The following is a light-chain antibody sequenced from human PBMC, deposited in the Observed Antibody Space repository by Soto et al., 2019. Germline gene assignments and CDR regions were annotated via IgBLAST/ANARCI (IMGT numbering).Light chain of an antibody. Sequence: QSALTQPRSVSGSPGQSVTISCTGTSSDVGGYNYVSWYQQHPGKAPKLMIYDVSKRPSGVPDRFSGSKSGNTASLTVSGLQAEDEADYYCSSYGGINNVIFGGGTQLTVL. V-gene: IGLV2-11*01. CDR1: SSDVGGYNY. J-gene: IGLJ2*01. CDR2: DVS. CDR3: SSYGGINNVI.